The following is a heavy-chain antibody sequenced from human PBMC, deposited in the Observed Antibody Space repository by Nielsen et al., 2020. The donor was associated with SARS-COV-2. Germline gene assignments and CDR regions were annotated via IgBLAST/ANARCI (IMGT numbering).Heavy chain of an antibody. J-gene: IGHJ5*02. D-gene: IGHD2-2*01. V-gene: IGHV3-30*04. Sequence: GESLKISCATSGFTFSSHALHWVRQAPGKGLQWMAIISYDGTEHYADSVKGRFTVSRDNSKDTLHLQMNSLKPEDTAVYYCARETLDHTSSFVDHWGQGTLVTVSS. CDR1: GFTFSSHA. CDR3: ARETLDHTSSFVDH. CDR2: ISYDGTE.